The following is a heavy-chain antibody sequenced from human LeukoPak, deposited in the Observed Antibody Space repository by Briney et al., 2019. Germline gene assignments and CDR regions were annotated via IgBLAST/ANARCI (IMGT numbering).Heavy chain of an antibody. CDR2: ISSNGGST. V-gene: IGHV3-64D*09. CDR3: VKDPGSYGSITYFDY. D-gene: IGHD3-10*01. J-gene: IGHJ4*02. Sequence: PGGSLRLSCSASGFTFSSYAMHWVRQAPGKGLEYVSAISSNGGSTYYADSVKGRFTISRDNSKNTLYLQMSSRRAEDTAVYYCVKDPGSYGSITYFDYWGQGTLVTVSS. CDR1: GFTFSSYA.